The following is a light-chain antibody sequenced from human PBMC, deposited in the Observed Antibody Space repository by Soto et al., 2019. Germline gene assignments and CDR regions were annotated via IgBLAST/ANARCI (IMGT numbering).Light chain of an antibody. J-gene: IGLJ1*01. Sequence: QAVVTQPPSVSGAPGQRVTISCTGSSSNIGAGNDVHWYQHLPGTAPKLLFYANSNRPSGVPDRFSGSKSGASASLAITGLQAEDEADYYCQSYDSSLTGYVFGSGTKLTVL. CDR1: SSNIGAGND. V-gene: IGLV1-40*03. CDR2: ANS. CDR3: QSYDSSLTGYV.